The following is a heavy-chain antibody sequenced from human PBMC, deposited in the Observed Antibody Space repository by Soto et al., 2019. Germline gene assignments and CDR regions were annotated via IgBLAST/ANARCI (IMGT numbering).Heavy chain of an antibody. CDR3: AKEQTTGAHYALDY. Sequence: GESLRLSCEASGFIFSSYAMNWVRQAPGKGLQWVSSITGSSDYTSYIASVKGRFTISRDNSKNTLYLQMNSLRAEDTAVYFCAKEQTTGAHYALDYWRQGTLVTVSS. J-gene: IGHJ4*02. V-gene: IGHV3-23*01. CDR2: ITGSSDYT. D-gene: IGHD2-8*02. CDR1: GFIFSSYA.